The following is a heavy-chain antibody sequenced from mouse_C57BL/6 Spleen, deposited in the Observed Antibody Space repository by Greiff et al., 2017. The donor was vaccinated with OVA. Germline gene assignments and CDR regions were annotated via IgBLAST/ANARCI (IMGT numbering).Heavy chain of an antibody. CDR3: ARGGNNHSDY. D-gene: IGHD2-1*01. V-gene: IGHV1-82*01. J-gene: IGHJ2*01. Sequence: VQLLQSGPELVKPGASVKISCKASGYAFSSSWMNWVKQRPGKGLEWIGRIYPGGGDTNYNGKFKGKATLTADKSSSTAYMQLGSRTSEDSAVYFGARGGNNHSDYWGQGTTLTVSS. CDR1: GYAFSSSW. CDR2: IYPGGGDT.